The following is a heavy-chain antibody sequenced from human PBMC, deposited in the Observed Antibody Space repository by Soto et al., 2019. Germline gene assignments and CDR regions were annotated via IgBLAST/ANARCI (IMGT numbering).Heavy chain of an antibody. J-gene: IGHJ5*02. CDR2: IFYSGST. D-gene: IGHD2-15*01. Sequence: QLQLQESGPGLVKPSETLSLTCTVSSGSISSTIYSWDWIRQPPGKGLEWIGSIFYSGSTYYHPSLKSRVTIAVDTSKNRFSLTLASVTAADTAVYYCVRQCRGVTCHWFVPWGQGTLVTVSS. CDR1: SGSISSTIYS. V-gene: IGHV4-39*01. CDR3: VRQCRGVTCHWFVP.